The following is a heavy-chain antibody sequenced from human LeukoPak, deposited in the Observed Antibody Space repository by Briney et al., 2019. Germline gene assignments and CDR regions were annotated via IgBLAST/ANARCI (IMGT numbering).Heavy chain of an antibody. CDR1: GGSISSHY. CDR3: ARLGATTY. V-gene: IGHV4-59*11. CDR2: IYYSGST. D-gene: IGHD1-26*01. J-gene: IGHJ4*02. Sequence: PSETLSLTCTVSGGSISSHYWSWIRQPPGKGLEWIGYIYYSGSTNYNPSLKSRVTISVDTSKNQFSLKLSSVTAADTAVYYCARLGATTYWGQGTLVTVSS.